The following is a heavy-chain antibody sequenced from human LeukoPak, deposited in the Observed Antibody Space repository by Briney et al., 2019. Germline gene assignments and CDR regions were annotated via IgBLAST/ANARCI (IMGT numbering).Heavy chain of an antibody. CDR1: GGSISNFY. Sequence: SETLSLTCTVSGGSISNFYWSWIRQPAGKGLEWMGHVYSTGSTNYNPSLNSRVTISVDTSKSQFSLKLSSVTAADTAVYYCARAGWLPPDYWGQGVLVTVSS. CDR3: ARAGWLPPDY. CDR2: VYSTGST. D-gene: IGHD3-22*01. V-gene: IGHV4-4*07. J-gene: IGHJ4*02.